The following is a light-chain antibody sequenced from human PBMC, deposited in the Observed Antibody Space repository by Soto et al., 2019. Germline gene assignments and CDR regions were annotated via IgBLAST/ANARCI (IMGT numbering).Light chain of an antibody. CDR3: QQYNSYSRK. CDR1: QSISSW. CDR2: KAS. J-gene: IGKJ1*01. Sequence: DIQMTQSPSTLSASVLDRVTITFRASQSISSWLAWYQQKPGKAPKLLIYKASSLESGVPSRFSGSGSGTEFTLTISSLQPDDFATYYCQQYNSYSRKFGQGNKVDIK. V-gene: IGKV1-5*03.